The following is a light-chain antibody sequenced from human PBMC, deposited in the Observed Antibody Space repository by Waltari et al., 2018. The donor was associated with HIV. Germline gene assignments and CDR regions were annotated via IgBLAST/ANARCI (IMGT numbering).Light chain of an antibody. J-gene: IGLJ2*01. Sequence: SYELTQPPSVSVSPGQTARITCSGDAFPTKYPYWYQQKSGQAPMLVIYEDSKRPSEIPERFSGSSSGTMATLTISGAQVEDEADYYCYSTDSSGNPLFGGGTKLTVL. CDR2: EDS. V-gene: IGLV3-10*01. CDR3: YSTDSSGNPL. CDR1: AFPTKY.